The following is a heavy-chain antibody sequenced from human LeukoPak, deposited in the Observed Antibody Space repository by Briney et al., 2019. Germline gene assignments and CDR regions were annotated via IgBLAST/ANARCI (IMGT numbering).Heavy chain of an antibody. CDR2: IYSGGGT. V-gene: IGHV3-53*01. J-gene: IGHJ4*02. Sequence: PGGSLRLSCAASGLTVSNNYMSWVRQAPGKGLEYISVIYSGGGTFYSGSVQGRFTISRDNSKNTLYLQMDSLRAEDTAIYYCAKALRQQPRAYDYWGQGTLVTVSS. D-gene: IGHD6-13*01. CDR3: AKALRQQPRAYDY. CDR1: GLTVSNNY.